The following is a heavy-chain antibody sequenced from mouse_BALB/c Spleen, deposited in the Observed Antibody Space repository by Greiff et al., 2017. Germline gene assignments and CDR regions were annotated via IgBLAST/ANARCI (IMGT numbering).Heavy chain of an antibody. CDR3: ARGVFAY. CDR2: INPSTGYT. CDR1: GYTFTSYW. Sequence: VQLQKSGAELAKPGASVKMSCKASGYTFTSYWMHWVKQRPGQGLEWIGYINPSTGYTEYNQKFKDKATLTADKSSSTAYMQLSSLTSEDSAVYYCARGVFAYWGQGTLVTVSA. J-gene: IGHJ3*01. V-gene: IGHV1-7*01.